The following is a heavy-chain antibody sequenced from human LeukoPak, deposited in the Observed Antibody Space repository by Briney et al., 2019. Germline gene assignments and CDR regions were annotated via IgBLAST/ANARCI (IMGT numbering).Heavy chain of an antibody. CDR1: GFTFRNYG. V-gene: IGHV3-30*02. D-gene: IGHD2-8*02. Sequence: GGSLRLSCAASGFTFRNYGMHWVRQAPGKGLERVSFIWSDGNNRFYADSVKGRFTISRDNSKNMLYLQMDSLRPEDTAVYYCAKDPGASVSGFHMDVWGKGTTVIVSS. J-gene: IGHJ6*03. CDR2: IWSDGNNR. CDR3: AKDPGASVSGFHMDV.